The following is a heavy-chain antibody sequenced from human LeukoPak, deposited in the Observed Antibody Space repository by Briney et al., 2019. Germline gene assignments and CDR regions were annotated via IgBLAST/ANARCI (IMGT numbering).Heavy chain of an antibody. J-gene: IGHJ4*02. CDR2: IIPIFGTA. CDR3: AGIAAAQYFDY. V-gene: IGHV1-69*01. CDR1: GGTFSSYA. Sequence: GSSVKVSCKASGGTFSSYAISWVRQAPGQGLEWMGGIIPIFGTANYAQKFQGRVTITADESTSTAYMELSSLRSKDTAVYYCAGIAAAQYFDYWGQGTLVTVSS. D-gene: IGHD6-13*01.